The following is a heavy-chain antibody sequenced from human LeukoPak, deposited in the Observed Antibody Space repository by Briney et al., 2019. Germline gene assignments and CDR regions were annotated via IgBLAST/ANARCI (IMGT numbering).Heavy chain of an antibody. CDR3: AREYSTSWALTY. CDR1: GFTFSGYW. CDR2: ITSDGSST. J-gene: IGHJ4*02. Sequence: GGFLRLSCAASGFTFSGYWMHWVRQAPGKGLVWVSRITSDGSSTRYADSVKGRFTISRDNAKNTLYLQMNSLRAEDTAVYYCAREYSTSWALTYWGQGTLVTVSS. D-gene: IGHD2-2*01. V-gene: IGHV3-74*01.